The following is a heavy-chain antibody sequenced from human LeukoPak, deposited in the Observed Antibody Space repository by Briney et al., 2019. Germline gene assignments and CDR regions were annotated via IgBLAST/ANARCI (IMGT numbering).Heavy chain of an antibody. J-gene: IGHJ4*02. CDR2: INLNSGGA. Sequence: ASVTVSFTSSAYTFTVYYMHWGRQAPGQGLEWMGWINLNSGGAYYAQKFQGRVTITRESSISTAYMELSRLRSHDTAVYYCARVQFTDYWGQGTLVTVSS. CDR1: AYTFTVYY. CDR3: ARVQFTDY. V-gene: IGHV1-2*02. D-gene: IGHD6-19*01.